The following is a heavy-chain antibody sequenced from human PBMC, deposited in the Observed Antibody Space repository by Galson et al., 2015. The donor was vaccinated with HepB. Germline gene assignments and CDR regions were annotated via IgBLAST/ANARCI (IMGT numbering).Heavy chain of an antibody. V-gene: IGHV2-5*02. CDR1: GFSLRSTGVG. D-gene: IGHD3-16*02. CDR2: IYWDDDD. CDR3: AHVMITFGGVIGPDAFDI. Sequence: PALVKPTQTLTLTCTFSGFSLRSTGVGVGWIRQPPGKALEWLAVIYWDDDDRYSPSLKSRLKITKDTSKNQVVLTMTSMDPVDTATYYCAHVMITFGGVIGPDAFDIWGQGTMVTVSS. J-gene: IGHJ3*02.